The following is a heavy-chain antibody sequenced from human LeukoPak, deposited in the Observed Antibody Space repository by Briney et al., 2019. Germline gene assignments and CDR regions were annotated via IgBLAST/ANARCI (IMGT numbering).Heavy chain of an antibody. Sequence: GGSLSLSCAASGFTFSSYSMNWVRQAPGKGLEWVSSLSSSSSYIDYADSVKGRFTISRDNSKNTLYLQMNSLRAEDTAVYYCAKAPKRGYSGYDVYFDYWGQGTLVTVSS. CDR2: LSSSSSYI. J-gene: IGHJ4*02. CDR1: GFTFSSYS. V-gene: IGHV3-21*04. CDR3: AKAPKRGYSGYDVYFDY. D-gene: IGHD5-12*01.